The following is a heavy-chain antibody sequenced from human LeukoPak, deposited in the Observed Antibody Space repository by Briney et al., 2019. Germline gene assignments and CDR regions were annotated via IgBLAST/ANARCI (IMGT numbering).Heavy chain of an antibody. CDR2: ISAYNGNT. CDR1: GYTFTSYG. CDR3: ARGEEVWFGEYRYYYYGMDV. D-gene: IGHD3-10*01. Sequence: ASVKVSCKASGYTFTSYGISWVRQAPGRGLEWMGWISAYNGNTNYAQKLQGRVTMTTDTSTSTAYMELRSLRSDDTAVYYCARGEEVWFGEYRYYYYGMDVWGQGTTVTVSS. J-gene: IGHJ6*02. V-gene: IGHV1-18*01.